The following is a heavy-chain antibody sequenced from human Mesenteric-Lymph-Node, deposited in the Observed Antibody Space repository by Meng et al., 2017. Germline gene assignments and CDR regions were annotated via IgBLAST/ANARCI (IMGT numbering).Heavy chain of an antibody. D-gene: IGHD6-19*01. CDR1: GDSVSSNSAA. Sequence: VQPQQSGPGLVTPSQTLSLTCAISGDSVSSNSAAWNWIRQSPSRGLEWLGRTYYRSKWSSDYAVSVRSRITINADTSKNQFSLQLNSVTPEDTAVYYCARKAVAVGTFDYWGQGTLVTVSS. J-gene: IGHJ4*02. CDR2: TYYRSKWSS. V-gene: IGHV6-1*01. CDR3: ARKAVAVGTFDY.